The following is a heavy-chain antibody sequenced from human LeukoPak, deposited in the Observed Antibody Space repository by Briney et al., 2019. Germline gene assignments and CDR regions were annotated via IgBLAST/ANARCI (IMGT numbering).Heavy chain of an antibody. J-gene: IGHJ4*02. D-gene: IGHD3-10*01. CDR2: IIPIFGIA. CDR1: GYTFTTYG. Sequence: SVKVSCKASGYTFTTYGISWVRQAPGQGLEWMGGIIPIFGIANYAQKFQGRVTITADESTSTAYMELSSLRSEDTAVYYCARVISYGSGSYYVYYFDYWGQGTLVTVSS. V-gene: IGHV1-69*13. CDR3: ARVISYGSGSYYVYYFDY.